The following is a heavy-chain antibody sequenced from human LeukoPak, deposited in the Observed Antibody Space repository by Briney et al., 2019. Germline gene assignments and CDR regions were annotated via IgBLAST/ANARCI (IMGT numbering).Heavy chain of an antibody. V-gene: IGHV4-30-4*08. J-gene: IGHJ3*02. Sequence: SETLSLTCTVSGGSISSGDYYWSWIRQPPGKGLEWIGYIYYSGSTYYNPSLKSRVTISVDTSKNQFSLKLSSVTAADTAVYYCARGGEITSAAFDIWGRGTMVTVSS. CDR1: GGSISSGDYY. D-gene: IGHD3-16*01. CDR3: ARGGEITSAAFDI. CDR2: IYYSGST.